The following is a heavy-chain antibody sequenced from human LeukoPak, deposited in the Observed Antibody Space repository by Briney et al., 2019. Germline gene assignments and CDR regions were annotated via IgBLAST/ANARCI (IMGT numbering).Heavy chain of an antibody. CDR1: GGSISSSSYY. J-gene: IGHJ6*02. CDR2: IYYSGST. CDR3: ASFSSSWYQDYYYGMDV. D-gene: IGHD6-13*01. Sequence: SETLSLTCTVPGGSISSSSYYWGWIRQPPGRGLEWIGSIYYSGSTYYNPSLKSRVTISVDTSKTQFSLKLSSVTAADTAVYYCASFSSSWYQDYYYGMDVWGQGTTVTVSS. V-gene: IGHV4-39*01.